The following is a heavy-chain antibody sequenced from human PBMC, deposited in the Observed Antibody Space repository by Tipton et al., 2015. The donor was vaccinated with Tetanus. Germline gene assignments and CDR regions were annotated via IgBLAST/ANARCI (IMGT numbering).Heavy chain of an antibody. Sequence: VQLVQSGAEVGKPGESLKISCQGSGYNFSHYSIGWVRQLPGRGLEWMGIVDPRDSQATYGPSFQGQVTISTDKSISTAYVQWGSLQASDTAIYYCARRRSAVLGGSYHWYFDLWGRGTLVTVSS. D-gene: IGHD2-15*01. J-gene: IGHJ2*01. CDR3: ARRRSAVLGGSYHWYFDL. CDR2: VDPRDSQA. V-gene: IGHV5-51*01. CDR1: GYNFSHYS.